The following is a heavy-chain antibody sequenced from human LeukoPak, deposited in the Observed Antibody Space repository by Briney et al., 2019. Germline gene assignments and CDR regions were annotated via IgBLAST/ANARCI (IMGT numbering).Heavy chain of an antibody. V-gene: IGHV3-30*18. CDR3: AKDRDYDSIFFQH. CDR2: ISYDGSNK. CDR1: GFTFSSYG. J-gene: IGHJ1*01. D-gene: IGHD3-22*01. Sequence: ARGSLRLSCAASGFTFSSYGMHWVRQAPGKGLEWVAVISYDGSNKYYADSVKGRFTISRDNSKNTLYLQMNSLRAEDTAVYYCAKDRDYDSIFFQHWGQGTLVTVSS.